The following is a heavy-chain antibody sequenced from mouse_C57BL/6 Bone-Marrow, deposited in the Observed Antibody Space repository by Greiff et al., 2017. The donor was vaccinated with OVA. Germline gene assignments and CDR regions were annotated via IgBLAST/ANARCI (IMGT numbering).Heavy chain of an antibody. CDR1: GYTFTGYW. J-gene: IGHJ4*01. CDR2: ILPGSGST. CDR3: ARSSLYYYGSSYSYAMDY. Sequence: VKLVESGAELMKPGASVKLSCKATGYTFTGYWIEWVKQRPGHGLEWIGEILPGSGSTNYNEKFKGKATFTADTSSNTAYMQLSSLTTEDSAIYYCARSSLYYYGSSYSYAMDYWGQGTSVTVSS. V-gene: IGHV1-9*01. D-gene: IGHD1-1*01.